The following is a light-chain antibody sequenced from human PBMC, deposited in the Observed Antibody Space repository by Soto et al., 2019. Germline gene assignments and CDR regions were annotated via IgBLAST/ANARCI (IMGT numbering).Light chain of an antibody. CDR1: QSISSY. CDR3: QQRYSTTLT. V-gene: IGKV1-39*01. J-gene: IGKJ1*01. CDR2: AAS. Sequence: GDRVTITCRASQSISSYLNWYQQKPGKAPKLLIYAASSLQSGVPSRFSGSGSGTDCTLTISSLKTEDVATYYCQQRYSTTLTFGQGTKVDIK.